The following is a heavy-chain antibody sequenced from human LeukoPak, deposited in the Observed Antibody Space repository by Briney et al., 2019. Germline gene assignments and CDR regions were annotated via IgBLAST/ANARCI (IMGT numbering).Heavy chain of an antibody. Sequence: TGGSLRLSCAASGFTFSSYWMHWVRQAPGKGLVWVSRIKSDGSSTSYADSVKGRFTISRDNAKNTLYLQMNSLRGEDEAVYYCVAGLDYWGQGTLVTVSS. J-gene: IGHJ4*02. V-gene: IGHV3-74*01. CDR2: IKSDGSST. CDR3: VAGLDY. D-gene: IGHD3-10*01. CDR1: GFTFSSYW.